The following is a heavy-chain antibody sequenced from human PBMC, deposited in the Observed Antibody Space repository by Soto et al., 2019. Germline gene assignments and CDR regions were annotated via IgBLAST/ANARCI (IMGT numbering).Heavy chain of an antibody. Sequence: EVQLLESGGGLVQPGGSLRLSCAASGFTFRTFAMNWLPQVPGKGLEWVPGVSGSGAPTWYADAQKGRFTVSRHNSKNTLYLQINSLRVEDTVIYYCAKRRDFWSGSYTGFDYWGQGARVTVSS. D-gene: IGHD3-3*01. CDR2: VSGSGAPT. CDR1: GFTFRTFA. V-gene: IGHV3-23*01. J-gene: IGHJ4*02. CDR3: AKRRDFWSGSYTGFDY.